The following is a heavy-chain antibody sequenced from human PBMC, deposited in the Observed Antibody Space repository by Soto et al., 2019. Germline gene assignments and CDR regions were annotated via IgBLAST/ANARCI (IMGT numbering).Heavy chain of an antibody. Sequence: ASVKVSCKVSGYTLTELSMHWVRQAPGKGLEWMGGFDPEDGETIYAQKFQGSVTMTEDTSTDTAYMELSSLRSEDTAVYYCATDRGISYYYDSPHAFDIWGQGTMVTV. J-gene: IGHJ3*02. CDR3: ATDRGISYYYDSPHAFDI. V-gene: IGHV1-24*01. D-gene: IGHD3-22*01. CDR1: GYTLTELS. CDR2: FDPEDGET.